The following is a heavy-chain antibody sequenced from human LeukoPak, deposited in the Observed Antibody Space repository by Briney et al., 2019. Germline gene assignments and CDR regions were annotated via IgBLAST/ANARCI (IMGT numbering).Heavy chain of an antibody. V-gene: IGHV3-23*01. CDR3: AREYSSSTGKASDY. CDR1: GFTFSSYA. D-gene: IGHD6-6*01. CDR2: ISGSGGST. Sequence: GGSLRLSCAASGFTFSSYAMSWVRQAPGKGLEWVSAISGSGGSTYYADSVKGRFTISRDNAKNSLYLQMNSLRAEDTAVYYCAREYSSSTGKASDYWGQGTLVTVSS. J-gene: IGHJ4*02.